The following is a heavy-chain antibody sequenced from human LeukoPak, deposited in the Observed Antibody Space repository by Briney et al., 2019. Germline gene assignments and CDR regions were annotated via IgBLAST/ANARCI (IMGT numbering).Heavy chain of an antibody. CDR1: GGTFSSYA. V-gene: IGHV1-69*01. D-gene: IGHD3-22*01. J-gene: IGHJ4*02. CDR3: ASIIYYYDSSGYYYDY. CDR2: IIPIFGTA. Sequence: SVKVSCKASGGTFSSYAISWVRQAPGQGLEWMGGIIPIFGTANYAQKFQGRVTITADESTSTAYMELSSLGSEDTAVYYCASIIYYYDSSGYYYDYWGQGTLVTVSS.